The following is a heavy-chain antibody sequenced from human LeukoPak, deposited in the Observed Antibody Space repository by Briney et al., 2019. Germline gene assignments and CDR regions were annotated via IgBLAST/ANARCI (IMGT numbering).Heavy chain of an antibody. CDR3: AEAASVRGVSY. CDR1: GFTFSSYW. V-gene: IGHV3-74*01. CDR2: INGDGSTT. J-gene: IGHJ4*02. D-gene: IGHD3-10*01. Sequence: GGSLRLSCAASGFTFSSYWMHWVRQAPGKGPLWVSHINGDGSTTNYADSVKGRFTISRDNAKNTLYLQMSSLRAEDTAVYYCAEAASVRGVSYWSQGTLVTVSS.